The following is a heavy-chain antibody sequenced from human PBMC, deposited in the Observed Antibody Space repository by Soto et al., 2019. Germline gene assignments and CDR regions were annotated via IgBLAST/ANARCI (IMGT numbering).Heavy chain of an antibody. J-gene: IGHJ6*03. D-gene: IGHD2-2*01. CDR1: GGSFSGYY. Sequence: QVQLQQWGAGLLKPSETLSLTCAVYGGSFSGYYWSWIRQPPGKGLEWIGEINHSGGTNYNPSLKSRVTITVDTSKNQLSLKLSSVTAADTAVYYCARELLGYCSSTSCYSYYYYYYMDVWGKGTTVTVSS. CDR3: ARELLGYCSSTSCYSYYYYYYMDV. CDR2: INHSGGT. V-gene: IGHV4-34*01.